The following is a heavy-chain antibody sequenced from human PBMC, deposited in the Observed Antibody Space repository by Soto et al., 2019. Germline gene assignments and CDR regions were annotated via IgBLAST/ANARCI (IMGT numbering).Heavy chain of an antibody. CDR1: GYTFTSYG. CDR2: ISAYNGNT. V-gene: IGHV1-18*01. Sequence: ASVKVSCKASGYTFTSYGISWVRQAPGQGLEWMGWISAYNGNTNYAQKLQGRVTMTTDTSTSTAYMELRSLRSDDTAAYYCARLVATRGGSWFDPWGQGTLVTVSS. CDR3: ARLVATRGGSWFDP. J-gene: IGHJ5*02. D-gene: IGHD5-12*01.